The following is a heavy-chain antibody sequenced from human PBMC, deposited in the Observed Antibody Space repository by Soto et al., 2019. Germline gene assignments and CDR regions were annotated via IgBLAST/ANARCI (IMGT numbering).Heavy chain of an antibody. CDR1: GGSMSNYY. CDR3: ASCGSEPPCITPDAFDI. D-gene: IGHD2-21*01. V-gene: IGHV4-59*01. Sequence: VQLQESGPGLVKPSETLSLTCSVSGGSMSNYYWSWIRHPPGKGLEWIGYIFNSGGTNYNPSLKSRVTISMDTSKKQVSLRLSSVTAADTAVYYCASCGSEPPCITPDAFDIWGPGTMVTVSS. J-gene: IGHJ3*02. CDR2: IFNSGGT.